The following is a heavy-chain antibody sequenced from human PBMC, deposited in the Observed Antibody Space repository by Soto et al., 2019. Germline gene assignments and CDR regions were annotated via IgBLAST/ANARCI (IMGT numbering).Heavy chain of an antibody. Sequence: QVQLVQSGDEVKKPGASVKVSCKASGYIFVNYGIAWVRQAPGQGLEWMGWISPYTGNTHSATKVQGRLTMTTDTAYMDLGSLTSDDTAVYYCVMVDNYVTPTPQDVWGQGTTVTVSS. CDR3: VMVDNYVTPTPQDV. CDR1: GYIFVNYG. V-gene: IGHV1-18*01. D-gene: IGHD3-16*01. J-gene: IGHJ6*02. CDR2: ISPYTGNT.